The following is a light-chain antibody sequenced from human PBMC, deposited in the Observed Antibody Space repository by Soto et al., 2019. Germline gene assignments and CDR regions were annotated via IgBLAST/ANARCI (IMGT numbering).Light chain of an antibody. CDR2: EVS. CDR3: SSYAGSNNLV. V-gene: IGLV2-8*01. J-gene: IGLJ2*01. CDR1: NSDIGGYNF. Sequence: QSALTQPPSASGSPGQSVTISCTGTNSDIGGYNFVSWYQQHPGKAPKLMIYEVSKRPSGVPDRFSGSKSGNTASLTVSGLQPVDEADYYCSSYAGSNNLVFGGGTKVTVL.